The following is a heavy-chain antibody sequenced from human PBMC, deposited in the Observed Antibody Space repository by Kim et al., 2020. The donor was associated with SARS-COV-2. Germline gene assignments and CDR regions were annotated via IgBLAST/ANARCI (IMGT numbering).Heavy chain of an antibody. Sequence: ASVKVSCKASGYTFTSYGISWVRQAPGQGLEWMGWISAYNGNTNYAQKLQGRVTMTTDTSTSTAYMELRSLRSDDTAVYYCARGINEARYSGSYLEAADYWGQGTLVTVSS. CDR3: ARGINEARYSGSYLEAADY. V-gene: IGHV1-18*01. CDR1: GYTFTSYG. D-gene: IGHD1-26*01. CDR2: ISAYNGNT. J-gene: IGHJ4*02.